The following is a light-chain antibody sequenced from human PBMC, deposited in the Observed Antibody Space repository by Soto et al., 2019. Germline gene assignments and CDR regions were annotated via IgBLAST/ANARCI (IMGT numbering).Light chain of an antibody. J-gene: IGKJ2*01. Sequence: DIQMTQSPSSLSASLGDRVTITCRASQSVSSHLNWYQQKPGKAPKLLICAAASLQSGVPSRFSGSGSGTDFTLTISSLQPEDFATYFCQHHYATPYTFGQGTKLEIK. CDR3: QHHYATPYT. V-gene: IGKV1-39*01. CDR1: QSVSSH. CDR2: AAA.